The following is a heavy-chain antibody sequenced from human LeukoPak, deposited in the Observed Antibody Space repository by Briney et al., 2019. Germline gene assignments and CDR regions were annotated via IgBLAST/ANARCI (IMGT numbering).Heavy chain of an antibody. CDR2: TYYSGST. CDR1: GGSISSSSYY. CDR3: AKVITPTGFSDY. D-gene: IGHD1-1*01. Sequence: SETLSLTCTVSGGSISSSSYYWGRHRQPQGLGLEWIGCTYYSGSTYYNPSLKSRVTISVDKSKIQFSLKLSSVTAAAPADYYCAKVITPTGFSDYWGQGTLVTVSS. V-gene: IGHV4-39*07. J-gene: IGHJ4*02.